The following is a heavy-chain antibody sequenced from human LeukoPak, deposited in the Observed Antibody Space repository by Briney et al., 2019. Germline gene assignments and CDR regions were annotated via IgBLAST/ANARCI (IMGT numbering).Heavy chain of an antibody. D-gene: IGHD1-14*01. V-gene: IGHV4-61*01. CDR2: IYYSGST. J-gene: IGHJ4*02. CDR1: GGSISSTSYY. CDR3: ARARRHPLDY. Sequence: SETLSLTCTVSGGSISSTSYYWSWIRQPPGKGLEWIGYIYYSGSTNYNPSLKSRVTISVDTSKNQFSLKLSSVTAADTAVYYCARARRHPLDYWGQGTLVTVSS.